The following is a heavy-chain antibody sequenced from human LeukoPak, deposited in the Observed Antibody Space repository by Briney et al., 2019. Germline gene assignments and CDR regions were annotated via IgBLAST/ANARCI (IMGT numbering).Heavy chain of an antibody. CDR2: VYYSGST. J-gene: IGHJ4*02. CDR3: ARHRSGWYSDFDF. V-gene: IGHV4-39*01. CDR1: VGSISSSSDY. Sequence: PSETLSLICTVSVGSISSSSDYRGWLRQPPGKGLEWIGSVYYSGSTHYNSSLQSRVTISVDTSKNQFSLKLTSVTAADTAIYYCARHRSGWYSDFDFWGQGTLVTVSS. D-gene: IGHD6-19*01.